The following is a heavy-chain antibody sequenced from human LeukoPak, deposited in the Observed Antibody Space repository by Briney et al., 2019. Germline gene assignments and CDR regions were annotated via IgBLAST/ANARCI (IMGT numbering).Heavy chain of an antibody. CDR2: ISGSGGTT. Sequence: PGGSLRLSCAASGFTFSNYGMHWVRQAPGKGLEWVSAISGSGGTTYYADSVKGRFTISRDNSKNTLYLQMSSLRAEDTAVYYCAKDLAVAGYYYYGMDVWGQGTTVTVSS. CDR3: AKDLAVAGYYYYGMDV. CDR1: GFTFSNYG. D-gene: IGHD6-19*01. J-gene: IGHJ6*02. V-gene: IGHV3-23*01.